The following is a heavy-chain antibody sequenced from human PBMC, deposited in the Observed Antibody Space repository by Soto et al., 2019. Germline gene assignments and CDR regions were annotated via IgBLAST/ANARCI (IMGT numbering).Heavy chain of an antibody. Sequence: SETLSLTCSVSGASISSYYYTWIRQTPGKGLEWIGYIYLGGNINYNPSFKSRVIISVDTSKNQFSLKLSSVTAADTAVYFCARRHGLGIDAYYWGQGILVLVSS. CDR2: IYLGGNI. J-gene: IGHJ4*02. CDR1: GASISSYY. D-gene: IGHD3-10*01. CDR3: ARRHGLGIDAYY. V-gene: IGHV4-59*08.